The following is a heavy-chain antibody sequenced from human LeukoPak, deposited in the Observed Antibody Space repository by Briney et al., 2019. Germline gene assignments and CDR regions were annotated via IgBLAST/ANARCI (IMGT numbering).Heavy chain of an antibody. D-gene: IGHD4-17*01. CDR1: GFTFSGYG. V-gene: IGHV3-30*02. J-gene: IGHJ6*03. Sequence: GGSLRLSCAASGFTFSGYGMHWVRQAPGKGLEWVAFIRYDGSNKYCADSVKGRFTISRDNSKNTLYLQMNSLRAEDTAVYYCATLDGDYYYYYYMDVWGKGTTVTISS. CDR2: IRYDGSNK. CDR3: ATLDGDYYYYYYMDV.